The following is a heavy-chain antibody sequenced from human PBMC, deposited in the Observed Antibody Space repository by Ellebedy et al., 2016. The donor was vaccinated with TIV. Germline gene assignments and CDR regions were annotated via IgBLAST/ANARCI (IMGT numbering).Heavy chain of an antibody. J-gene: IGHJ4*02. CDR1: GYTFTSYA. V-gene: IGHV7-4-1*01. CDR2: INTNTGNP. Sequence: ASVKVSXXASGYTFTSYAMNWVRQAPGQGLEWMGWINTNTGNPTYAQGFTGRFVFSLDTSVSTAYLQICSLKAEDTAVYYCARQLRRAVAAPDYWGQGTLVTVSS. D-gene: IGHD6-19*01. CDR3: ARQLRRAVAAPDY.